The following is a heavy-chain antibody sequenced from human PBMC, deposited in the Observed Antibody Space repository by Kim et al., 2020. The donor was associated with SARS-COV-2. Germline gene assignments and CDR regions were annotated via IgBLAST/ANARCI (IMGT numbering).Heavy chain of an antibody. CDR1: GFTFSSYW. Sequence: GGSLRLSCAASGFTFSSYWMHWVRQAPGKGLVWVSHIKSDGSSTGHADSVKGRFTISRDNAKNTLYLQMNSLRAEDTAVYYCARTRYYNGLDVWGQGTTVTVSS. J-gene: IGHJ6*02. CDR3: ARTRYYNGLDV. V-gene: IGHV3-74*01. CDR2: IKSDGSST.